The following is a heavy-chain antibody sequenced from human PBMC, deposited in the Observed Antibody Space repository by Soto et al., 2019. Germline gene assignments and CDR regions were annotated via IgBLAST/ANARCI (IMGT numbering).Heavy chain of an antibody. D-gene: IGHD3-9*01. Sequence: QVQLVQSGAEVKKPGASVKVSCKASGYTFTSYGISWVRQAPGQGLEWMGWISAYNGNTNYAQKLQGRVTMTTDTSTSTAYMELRSLRSDDTAVYYCARPSDILTPAANFWDAFDIWGQGTMVTVSS. CDR3: ARPSDILTPAANFWDAFDI. J-gene: IGHJ3*02. CDR2: ISAYNGNT. V-gene: IGHV1-18*01. CDR1: GYTFTSYG.